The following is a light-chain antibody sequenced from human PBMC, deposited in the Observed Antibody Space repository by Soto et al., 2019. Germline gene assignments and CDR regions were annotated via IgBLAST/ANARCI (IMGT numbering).Light chain of an antibody. CDR3: QQYNKWPLWT. CDR2: GAS. CDR1: QSVSSN. J-gene: IGKJ1*01. V-gene: IGKV3-15*01. Sequence: EIVMAQSPETLSVSPGERATLSCRASQSVSSNLAWFQQKPGQAPRLLIYGASTRATGIPVRFRGSGSGTEITLTISSMKSEDVAVDYYQQYNKWPLWTFGQGTKVEIK.